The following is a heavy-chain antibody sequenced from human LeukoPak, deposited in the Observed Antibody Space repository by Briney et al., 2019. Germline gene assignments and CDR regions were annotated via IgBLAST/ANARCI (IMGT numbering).Heavy chain of an antibody. J-gene: IGHJ4*02. D-gene: IGHD2-2*01. CDR3: ARDQEGGIVVVPAAADY. CDR2: ISYDGGNK. Sequence: PGGSLRLSCAASGFTFSSYAMHWVRQAPGKGLEWVAVISYDGGNKYYADSVKGRFTISRDNSKNTLYLQMNSLRAEDTAVYYCARDQEGGIVVVPAAADYWGQGTLVTASS. CDR1: GFTFSSYA. V-gene: IGHV3-30-3*01.